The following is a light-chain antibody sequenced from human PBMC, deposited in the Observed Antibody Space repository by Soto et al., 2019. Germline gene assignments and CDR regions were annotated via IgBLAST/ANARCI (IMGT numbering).Light chain of an antibody. CDR1: QSVLFSSNSENY. J-gene: IGKJ1*01. V-gene: IGKV4-1*01. CDR2: WAS. Sequence: DIVMTQSPDSLAVSLGERAAINCKSSQSVLFSSNSENYLAWYQQKPGQPPKLLIYWASSRESGVPDRFSGSGSGTDFTLTISSLQAEDVAVYYCLQYYAIPWTFGQGTKVEIK. CDR3: LQYYAIPWT.